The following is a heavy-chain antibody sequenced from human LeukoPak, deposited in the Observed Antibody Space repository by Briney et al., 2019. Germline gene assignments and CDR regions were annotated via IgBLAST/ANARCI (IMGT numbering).Heavy chain of an antibody. Sequence: SETLSLTCTVSGGSISRYYWSWIRQPPGKGLEWIGYIYYSGNTNYNPSLKSRVTMSVDTSKNQFSLKLSSVTAADTAVYYCASGGYCSSTGCYPNWFDPWGQGTLVTVSS. D-gene: IGHD2-2*01. J-gene: IGHJ5*02. CDR2: IYYSGNT. V-gene: IGHV4-59*01. CDR1: GGSISRYY. CDR3: ASGGYCSSTGCYPNWFDP.